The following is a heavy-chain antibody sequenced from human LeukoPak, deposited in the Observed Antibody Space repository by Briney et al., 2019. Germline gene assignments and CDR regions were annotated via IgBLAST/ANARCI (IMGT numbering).Heavy chain of an antibody. CDR3: ARGHGAFDI. Sequence: ETLSLTCAVYGGSFSDYFWSWVRQPPGKGLEWIGEINHSGSTNYNPSLKSRVTISVDTSKNQFSLKLTSVTAADTAVYYCARGHGAFDIWGQETMVTVSS. V-gene: IGHV4-34*01. J-gene: IGHJ3*02. CDR1: GGSFSDYF. CDR2: INHSGST.